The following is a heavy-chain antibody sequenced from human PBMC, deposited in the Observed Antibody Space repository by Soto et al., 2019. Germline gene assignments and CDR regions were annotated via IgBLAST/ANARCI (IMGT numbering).Heavy chain of an antibody. CDR1: GYTFTSYA. V-gene: IGHV1-3*01. Sequence: QVQLVQSGAEVKKPGASVKVSCTASGYTFTSYAMHWVRQAPGQRLEWMGWINAGNGNTKYSQKFQVRVTITRDTSAITAYMEVSRLRYEDTAVYYCARGPVGPVCSQFDYWGQGTLVTVSS. J-gene: IGHJ4*02. CDR3: ARGPVGPVCSQFDY. CDR2: INAGNGNT. D-gene: IGHD2-15*01.